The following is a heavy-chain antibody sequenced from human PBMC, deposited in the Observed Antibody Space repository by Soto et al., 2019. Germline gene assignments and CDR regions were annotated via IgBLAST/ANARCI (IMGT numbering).Heavy chain of an antibody. J-gene: IGHJ6*02. CDR3: ARVSGSYYYGMDV. CDR2: INHSGGT. V-gene: IGHV4-34*01. Sequence: SETLSLTCAVYGGTFSGYYWTWIRQPPGKGLEWIGEINHSGGTNYNPSLKSRVTISVDKSKNQFSLKLNSVTAADTAVYYCARVSGSYYYGMDVWGQGTTVTVSS. CDR1: GGTFSGYY.